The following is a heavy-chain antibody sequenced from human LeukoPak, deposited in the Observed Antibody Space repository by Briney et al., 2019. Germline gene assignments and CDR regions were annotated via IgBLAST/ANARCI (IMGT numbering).Heavy chain of an antibody. V-gene: IGHV3-7*01. Sequence: GGSLRLSCAASGFTFSSYWMSWVRQAPGKGLEWVANIKQDGSEKYYVDSVKGRFTISRDNAKNSLYLQMNSLRAEDTAVYYCARDAVAVPAAMLFSLVTNWFDPWGQGTLVTVSS. CDR3: ARDAVAVPAAMLFSLVTNWFDP. CDR2: IKQDGSEK. CDR1: GFTFSSYW. D-gene: IGHD2-2*01. J-gene: IGHJ5*02.